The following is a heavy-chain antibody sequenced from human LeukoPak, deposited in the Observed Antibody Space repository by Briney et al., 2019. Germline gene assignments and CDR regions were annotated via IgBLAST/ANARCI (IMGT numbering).Heavy chain of an antibody. CDR2: IRYDGSNK. V-gene: IGHV3-30*02. CDR3: AKDDRTTWSAFDI. J-gene: IGHJ3*02. D-gene: IGHD1-7*01. Sequence: GGSLRLSCATSGFTFSSYGMHWVRQAPGKGLEWVAFIRYDGSNKYYADSVKGRFTISRDNSKNTLYLQMNSLRAEDTAVYYCAKDDRTTWSAFDIWGQGTMVTVSS. CDR1: GFTFSSYG.